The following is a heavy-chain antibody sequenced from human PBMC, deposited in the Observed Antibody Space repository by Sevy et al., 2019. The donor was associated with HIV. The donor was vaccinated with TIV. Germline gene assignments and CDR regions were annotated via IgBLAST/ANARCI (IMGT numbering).Heavy chain of an antibody. Sequence: SETLSLTCAVSGSSISSIYYWGWIRQPPGKGVEWIGTIYHGGSTYYNPSLKSRVTISVDTSKNQFSLKVTSVTAADTAVYFCARHKAPAGTYFDYWGRRTLVTVSS. D-gene: IGHD1-26*01. CDR1: GSSISSIYY. J-gene: IGHJ4*02. V-gene: IGHV4-38-2*01. CDR3: ARHKAPAGTYFDY. CDR2: IYHGGST.